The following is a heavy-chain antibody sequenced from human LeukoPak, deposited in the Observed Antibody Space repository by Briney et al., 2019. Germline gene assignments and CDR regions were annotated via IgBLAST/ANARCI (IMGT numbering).Heavy chain of an antibody. Sequence: PSETLSLTCTVSGGSTSSSSYYWGWIRQPPGKGLEWIGSIYYSGSTYYNPSLKSRVTISVDTSKNQFSLKLSSVTAADTAVYYCASSPRELRFLEWLLPEFDAFDIWGQGTMVTVSS. J-gene: IGHJ3*02. CDR3: ASSPRELRFLEWLLPEFDAFDI. CDR1: GGSTSSSSYY. D-gene: IGHD3-3*01. CDR2: IYYSGST. V-gene: IGHV4-39*01.